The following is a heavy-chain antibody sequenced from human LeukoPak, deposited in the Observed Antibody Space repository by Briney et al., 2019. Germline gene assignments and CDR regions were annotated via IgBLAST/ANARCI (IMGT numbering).Heavy chain of an antibody. D-gene: IGHD6-25*01. CDR2: INHSGST. CDR1: GRSFSGYY. Sequence: SETLSLTCAVYGRSFSGYYWSWIRQPPGKGLEWIGEINHSGSTNYNPSLKSRVTISVDTSKNQFSLKLSSVTAADTAVYYCARGAALSFDYWGQGTLVTVSS. CDR3: ARGAALSFDY. J-gene: IGHJ4*02. V-gene: IGHV4-34*01.